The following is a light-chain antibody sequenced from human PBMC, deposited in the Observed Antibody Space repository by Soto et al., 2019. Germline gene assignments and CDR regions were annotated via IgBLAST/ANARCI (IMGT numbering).Light chain of an antibody. CDR2: XXX. CDR3: SLYTTDSTDV. J-gene: IGLJ1*01. V-gene: IGLV2-14*01. CDR1: SSDVGGYNY. Sequence: QSALTQPASVSGSPGQSITISCTGTSSDVGGYNYVSWYQQHPGKAXXLMXYXXXXRTSGVXNCLSGSKYGNTASLTISGLQAEDDAEYYCSLYTTDSTDVFGTGTRGNVL.